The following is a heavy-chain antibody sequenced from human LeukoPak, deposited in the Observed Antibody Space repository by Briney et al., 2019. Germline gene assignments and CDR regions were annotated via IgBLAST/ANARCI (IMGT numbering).Heavy chain of an antibody. Sequence: PGGSLRLSCAASGFTFVDYAMHWVRQAPGKGLEWVSGISWNSGSIGYADSVKGRFTISRDNAKNSLYLQMNSLRAEDTALYYCVKDGNYYGSGSSPGWFDPWGQGALVTVSS. J-gene: IGHJ5*02. V-gene: IGHV3-9*01. D-gene: IGHD3-10*01. CDR1: GFTFVDYA. CDR3: VKDGNYYGSGSSPGWFDP. CDR2: ISWNSGSI.